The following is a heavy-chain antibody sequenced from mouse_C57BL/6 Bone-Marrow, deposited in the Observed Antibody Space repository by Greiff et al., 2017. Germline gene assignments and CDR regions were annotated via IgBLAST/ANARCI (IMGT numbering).Heavy chain of an antibody. Sequence: VQLQQPGAELVKPGASVKLSCKASGYTFTSYWMHWVKQRPGQGLEWIGMIHPNSGSTNYNEKFKSKATLTVDKSSSTAYMQLSSLTSEDSAVYYCARGGHYYYGSSYYWYFDVWGTGTTVTVSS. D-gene: IGHD1-1*01. CDR3: ARGGHYYYGSSYYWYFDV. V-gene: IGHV1-64*01. CDR1: GYTFTSYW. J-gene: IGHJ1*03. CDR2: IHPNSGST.